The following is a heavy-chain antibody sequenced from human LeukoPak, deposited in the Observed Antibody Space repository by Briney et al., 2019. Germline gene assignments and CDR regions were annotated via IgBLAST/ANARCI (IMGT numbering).Heavy chain of an antibody. V-gene: IGHV4-31*02. Sequence: SETLSLTWNVAGGSISSGGCYWSWIRQHPGTGLGWIGYIYYSGSTYYNPSLKSRLTLSVDTSKNQSSLKLTSVTAADTAVYYCARTRDGYNIDYWGQGTLVTVSS. CDR1: GGSISSGGCY. CDR3: ARTRDGYNIDY. J-gene: IGHJ4*02. D-gene: IGHD5-24*01. CDR2: IYYSGST.